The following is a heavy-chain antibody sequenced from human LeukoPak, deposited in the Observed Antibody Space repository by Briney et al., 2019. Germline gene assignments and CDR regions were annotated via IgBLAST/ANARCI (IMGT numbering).Heavy chain of an antibody. Sequence: GGSLRLSCAASGFTFSSYWMSWVRQAPGKGLEWLANIKEDGSEIHYVDSVKGRFTISRDNAKNSVYLQMNSLRAEDTSVYYCAREGSGRYVGTGAQSWGQGTLVTVSS. V-gene: IGHV3-7*01. CDR1: GFTFSSYW. CDR3: AREGSGRYVGTGAQS. CDR2: IKEDGSEI. J-gene: IGHJ5*02. D-gene: IGHD6-19*01.